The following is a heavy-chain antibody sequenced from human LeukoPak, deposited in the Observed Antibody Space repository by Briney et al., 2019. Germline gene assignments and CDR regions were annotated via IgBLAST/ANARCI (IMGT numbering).Heavy chain of an antibody. Sequence: SETLSLTCAVYGGSFSGYYWSWIRQPPGKGLEWIGEINHSGSTNYNPSLKSRVTISVDTSKNQFSLKLSSVTAADTAVYYCAGELWFGPDYWGQGTLVTVSS. CDR2: INHSGST. V-gene: IGHV4-34*01. D-gene: IGHD3-10*01. J-gene: IGHJ4*02. CDR3: AGELWFGPDY. CDR1: GGSFSGYY.